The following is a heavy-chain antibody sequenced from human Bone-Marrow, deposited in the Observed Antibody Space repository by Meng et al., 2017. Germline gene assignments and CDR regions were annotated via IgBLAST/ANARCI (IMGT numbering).Heavy chain of an antibody. CDR3: ARDRATTLPHNYLGY. CDR1: GFTFSTHW. CDR2: INQGGYEK. J-gene: IGHJ4*02. V-gene: IGHV3-7*01. Sequence: LTGAASGFTFSTHWMIWVRQAPGKGLEWVASINQGGYEKFYVDSVKGRFTISRDNARNSLSLQMSSLRAEDTAVYYCARDRATTLPHNYLGYWGQGTPVTVSS. D-gene: IGHD1-14*01.